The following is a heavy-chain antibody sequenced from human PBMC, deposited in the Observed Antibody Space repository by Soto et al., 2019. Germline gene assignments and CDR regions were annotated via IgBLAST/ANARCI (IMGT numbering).Heavy chain of an antibody. Sequence: QVHLVQSGAEVKKPGASVKVSCKGSGYGFTTYGTTWVRQAPGQGLEWMAWISAHNGNTDYAQNLQGRVTVTRDTATSTACMELRSLRSDDTAVYYCARGRYGDYWGQGDLVTVSS. D-gene: IGHD1-1*01. J-gene: IGHJ4*02. CDR3: ARGRYGDY. V-gene: IGHV1-18*01. CDR2: ISAHNGNT. CDR1: GYGFTTYG.